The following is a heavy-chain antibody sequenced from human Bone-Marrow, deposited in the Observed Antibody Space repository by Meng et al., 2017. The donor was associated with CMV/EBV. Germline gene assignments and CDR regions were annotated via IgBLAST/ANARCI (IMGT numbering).Heavy chain of an antibody. Sequence: ASVKVSCKASGYTFTGYYMHWVRQAPGQGLEWMGWINPNSGGTNYAQKFQGRVTMTRDTSISTAYMELSRLRSDDTAVYYWARSYDVWSGYYQINYYYGMDVWGQGTTVTVSS. CDR1: GYTFTGYY. V-gene: IGHV1-2*02. D-gene: IGHD3-3*01. CDR3: ARSYDVWSGYYQINYYYGMDV. CDR2: INPNSGGT. J-gene: IGHJ6*02.